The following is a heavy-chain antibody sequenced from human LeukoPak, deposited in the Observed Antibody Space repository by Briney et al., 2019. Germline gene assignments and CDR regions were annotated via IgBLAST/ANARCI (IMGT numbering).Heavy chain of an antibody. CDR2: IIPIFGTA. Sequence: GASVKVSCKASGGTFSSYAISWVRQAPGQGLEWMGGIIPIFGTANYAQKLQGRVTITTDESTSTAYMELSSLRSEDTAVYYCARARLYYDSSGYYYFSYFDYWGQGTLVTVSS. CDR3: ARARLYYDSSGYYYFSYFDY. CDR1: GGTFSSYA. V-gene: IGHV1-69*05. J-gene: IGHJ4*02. D-gene: IGHD3-22*01.